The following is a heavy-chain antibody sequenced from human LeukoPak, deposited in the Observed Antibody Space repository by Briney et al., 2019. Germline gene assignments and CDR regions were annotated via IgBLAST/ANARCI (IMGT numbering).Heavy chain of an antibody. CDR1: GFTFNSYA. CDR3: AKGTGDTGYYFDY. D-gene: IGHD7-27*01. J-gene: IGHJ4*02. CDR2: IRVGGET. V-gene: IGHV3-23*01. Sequence: GRSLRLSCAASGFTFNSYAMNWVRQAPGKGLEWVSGIRVGGETYYADSVKGRFTISRDNSENTLYLQMSGLRAEDTAVYHCAKGTGDTGYYFDYWGQGTLVTVSS.